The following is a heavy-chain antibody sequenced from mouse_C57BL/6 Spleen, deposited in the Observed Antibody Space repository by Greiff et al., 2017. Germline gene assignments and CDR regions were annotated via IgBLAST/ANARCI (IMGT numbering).Heavy chain of an antibody. CDR2: ISDGGSYT. CDR1: GFTFSSYA. V-gene: IGHV5-4*01. D-gene: IGHD3-3*01. J-gene: IGHJ2*01. CDR3: ARGLDFDY. Sequence: EVQLVESGGGLVKPGGSLKLSCAASGFTFSSYAMSWVRQTPEKRLEWVATISDGGSYTYYPDNVKGRFTISRDNAKNNLYLQMSHLKSEDTAMYYCARGLDFDYWGKGTTLTVSS.